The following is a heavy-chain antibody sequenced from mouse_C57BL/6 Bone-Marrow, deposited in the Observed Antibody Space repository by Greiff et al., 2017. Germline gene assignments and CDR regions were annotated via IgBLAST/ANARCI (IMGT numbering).Heavy chain of an antibody. V-gene: IGHV1-55*01. CDR3: ASPNYGSSYWYFDV. Sequence: QVQLQQPGAELVKPGASVKMSCKASGYTFTSYWITWVKQRPGQGLEWIGDIYPGSGSTNYNEKFKSKATLTVDTSSSTAYMQLSSLTSEDSAVYSCASPNYGSSYWYFDVWGTGTTVTVSS. CDR2: IYPGSGST. D-gene: IGHD1-1*01. CDR1: GYTFTSYW. J-gene: IGHJ1*03.